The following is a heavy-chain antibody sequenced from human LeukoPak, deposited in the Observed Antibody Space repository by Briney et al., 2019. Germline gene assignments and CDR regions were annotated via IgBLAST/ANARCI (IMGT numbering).Heavy chain of an antibody. D-gene: IGHD4-23*01. CDR3: AKARTVVTDYFDY. CDR2: ISGSGGST. Sequence: GGSLRLSCAASGFTFSSYAVSWVRQAPGKGLEWVSAISGSGGSTYYADSVKGRFTISRDNSKNTLYLQMNSLRAEDTAVYYYAKARTVVTDYFDYWGQGTLVTVSS. V-gene: IGHV3-23*01. J-gene: IGHJ4*02. CDR1: GFTFSSYA.